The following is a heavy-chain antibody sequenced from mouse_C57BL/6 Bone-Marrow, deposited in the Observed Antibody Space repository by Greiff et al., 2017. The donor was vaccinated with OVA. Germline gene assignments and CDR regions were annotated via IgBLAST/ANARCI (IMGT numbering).Heavy chain of an antibody. CDR3: ARNSPYDYDVGWFAY. V-gene: IGHV2-2*01. D-gene: IGHD2-4*01. Sequence: VQGVESGPGLVQPSQSLSITCTVSGFSLTSYGVHWVRQSPGKGLEWLGVIWSGGSTDYNAAFISRLSISKDNSKSQVFFKMNSLQADDTAIYYCARNSPYDYDVGWFAYWGQGTLVTVSA. J-gene: IGHJ3*01. CDR1: GFSLTSYG. CDR2: IWSGGST.